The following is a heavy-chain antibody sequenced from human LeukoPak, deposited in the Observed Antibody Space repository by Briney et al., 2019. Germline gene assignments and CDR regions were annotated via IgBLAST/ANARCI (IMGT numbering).Heavy chain of an antibody. CDR2: ISAYNGNT. V-gene: IGHV1-18*01. CDR1: GYTFTSYG. CDR3: ARDRVLRFLEWLGGRGSPNWFDP. D-gene: IGHD3-3*01. J-gene: IGHJ5*02. Sequence: GASVKVSCKASGYTFTSYGISWVRQAPGRGLEWMGWISAYNGNTNYAQKLQGRVTMTTDTSTSTAYMELRSLRSDDTAVYYCARDRVLRFLEWLGGRGSPNWFDPWGQGTLVTVSS.